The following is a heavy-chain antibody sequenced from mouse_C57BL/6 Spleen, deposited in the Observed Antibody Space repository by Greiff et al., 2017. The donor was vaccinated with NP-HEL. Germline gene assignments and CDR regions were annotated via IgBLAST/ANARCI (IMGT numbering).Heavy chain of an antibody. D-gene: IGHD1-1*01. CDR1: GYAFSSSW. CDR3: ARREVVATRAMDY. Sequence: VKLMESGPELVKPGASVKISCKASGYAFSSSWMNWVKQRPGKGLEWIGRIYPGDGDTNYNGKFKGKATLTADKSSSTAYMQLSSLTSEDSAVYFCARREVVATRAMDYWGQGTSVTVSS. CDR2: IYPGDGDT. J-gene: IGHJ4*01. V-gene: IGHV1-82*01.